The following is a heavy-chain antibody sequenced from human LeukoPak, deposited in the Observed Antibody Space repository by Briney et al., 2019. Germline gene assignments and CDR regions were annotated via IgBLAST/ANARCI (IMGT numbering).Heavy chain of an antibody. CDR3: ARGDRSGYYSPDF. D-gene: IGHD3-22*01. CDR1: GCIFSSYA. V-gene: IGHV3-30*14. CDR2: LSYYGSNK. J-gene: IGHJ4*02. Sequence: PGGSLRLSCGASGCIFSSYAVQWVRQAPGKGLEWLARLSYYGSNKYYADSLRGRFTISRDNSQNTLYLQMNSLRAEDTAVYYCARGDRSGYYSPDFWGQGTLVTVSS.